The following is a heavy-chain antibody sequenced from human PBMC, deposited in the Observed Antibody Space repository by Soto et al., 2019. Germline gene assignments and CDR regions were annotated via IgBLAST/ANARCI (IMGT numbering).Heavy chain of an antibody. CDR3: AKDGADLDYNNSWDGGDY. V-gene: IGHV3-23*01. CDR1: GFTFSNYA. Sequence: EVHLLESGGGLVQPGGSLRLSCAASGFTFSNYAMSWVRQAPGKGLDWVSVISDSGGRTYYADSVRGRFTISRDNSKNTLYLHMNSLRDEDTAVYYCAKDGADLDYNNSWDGGDYWGQGTLVTVSS. CDR2: ISDSGGRT. D-gene: IGHD3-22*01. J-gene: IGHJ4*02.